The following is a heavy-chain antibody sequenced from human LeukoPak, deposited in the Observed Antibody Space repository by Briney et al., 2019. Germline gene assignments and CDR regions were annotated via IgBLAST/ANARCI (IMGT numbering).Heavy chain of an antibody. CDR3: AREGDILTGYQFDP. CDR1: DGSISSYY. D-gene: IGHD3-9*01. V-gene: IGHV4-59*01. J-gene: IGHJ5*02. Sequence: SETLSLTCTVSDGSISSYYWSWIRQPPGKGLEWIGYIYYSGSTNYNPSLKSRVTISVDTSKNQFSLKLSSVTAADTAVYYCAREGDILTGYQFDPWGQGTLVTVSS. CDR2: IYYSGST.